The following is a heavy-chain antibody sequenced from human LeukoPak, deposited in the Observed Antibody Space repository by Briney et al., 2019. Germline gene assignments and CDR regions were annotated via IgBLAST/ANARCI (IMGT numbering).Heavy chain of an antibody. V-gene: IGHV4-31*03. D-gene: IGHD1-7*01. CDR3: ARGPFSGWNYGVRTSFDY. CDR2: VYYSGST. J-gene: IGHJ4*02. CDR1: GGSISSGGYY. Sequence: PSETLSLTCTVSGGSISSGGYYWSWIRQHPGKGLEWIGYVYYSGSTYYNPPLKSRVTISVDTSKHQFSLKLSSVTAADTAVYYCARGPFSGWNYGVRTSFDYWGQGTLVTVSS.